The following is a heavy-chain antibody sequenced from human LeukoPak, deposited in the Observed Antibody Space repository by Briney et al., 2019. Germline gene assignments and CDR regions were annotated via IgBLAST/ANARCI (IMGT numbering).Heavy chain of an antibody. CDR3: ATDHSKANTAWWFDP. V-gene: IGHV1-46*01. Sequence: ASVKVSCKASGYTITNNYMHWVRQAPGQGLEWMGVINPSGTGTSYAQKFQGRITMSRDTSTSTVYMELSSLRSEDTAFYYCATDHSKANTAWWFDPWGQGTLVTVSS. J-gene: IGHJ5*02. CDR1: GYTITNNY. D-gene: IGHD2-21*02. CDR2: INPSGTGT.